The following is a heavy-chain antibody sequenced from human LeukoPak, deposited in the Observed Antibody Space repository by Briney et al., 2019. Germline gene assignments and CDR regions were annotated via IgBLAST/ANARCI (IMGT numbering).Heavy chain of an antibody. Sequence: GGSLRLSCAVSGFTFRTYWMHWVRQVPGEGLVWVSRINEDGSITNYADSVKGRFSISRDNAKNTLYLQMNSLRAEDTAVYYCARGSGLLVGPVRTYYYYYGMDVWGQGTTVTVSS. V-gene: IGHV3-74*01. D-gene: IGHD6-6*01. CDR2: INEDGSIT. CDR1: GFTFRTYW. J-gene: IGHJ6*02. CDR3: ARGSGLLVGPVRTYYYYYGMDV.